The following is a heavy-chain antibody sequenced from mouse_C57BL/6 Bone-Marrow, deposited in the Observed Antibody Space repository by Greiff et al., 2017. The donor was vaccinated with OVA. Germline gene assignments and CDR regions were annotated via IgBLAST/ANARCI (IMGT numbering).Heavy chain of an antibody. D-gene: IGHD1-1*01. V-gene: IGHV5-4*01. CDR2: ISDGGSYT. Sequence: EVQLVESGGGLVKPGGSLKLSCAASGFTFSSYAMSWVRQTPEKRLEWVATISDGGSYTYYPDNVKGRFTISRDNAKNNLYLQMSHLKSEDTAMYYCARDKSSPFAYWGQGTLGTVSA. CDR1: GFTFSSYA. CDR3: ARDKSSPFAY. J-gene: IGHJ3*01.